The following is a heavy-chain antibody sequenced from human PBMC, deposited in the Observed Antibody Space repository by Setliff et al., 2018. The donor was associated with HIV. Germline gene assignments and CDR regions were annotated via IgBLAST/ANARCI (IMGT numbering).Heavy chain of an antibody. V-gene: IGHV1-18*04. D-gene: IGHD3-10*01. CDR1: GYTFINFG. Sequence: ASVKVSCKASGYTFINFGITWVRQAPGQGLEWVGYIGGYNGNTKYAQNVQGRVTMTTDTSTSTAYMELRSLRYDDTAVYYCARARGLLPYYYLDVWGKGTTVTVSS. CDR3: ARARGLLPYYYLDV. J-gene: IGHJ6*03. CDR2: IGGYNGNT.